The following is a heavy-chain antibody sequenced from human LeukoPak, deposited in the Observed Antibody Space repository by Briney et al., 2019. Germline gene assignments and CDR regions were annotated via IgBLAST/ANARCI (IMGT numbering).Heavy chain of an antibody. CDR1: GFTFSSYR. J-gene: IGHJ4*02. Sequence: PGGSLRLSCAASGFTFSSYRMNWVRQAPGKGLEWVSDISSSSSTENYADSVKGRFTISRDNAKNSLYLQMNSLRAEDTAVYYCAREVPAALWGQGTLVTVSS. D-gene: IGHD2-2*01. CDR3: AREVPAAL. CDR2: ISSSSSTE. V-gene: IGHV3-48*04.